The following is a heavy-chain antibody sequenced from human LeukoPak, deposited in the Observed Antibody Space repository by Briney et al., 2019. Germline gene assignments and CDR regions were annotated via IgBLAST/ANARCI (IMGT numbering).Heavy chain of an antibody. V-gene: IGHV3-30-3*01. CDR2: ISYDGSNK. CDR1: GFTFSSYA. D-gene: IGHD6-19*01. Sequence: GGSLRLSCVASGFTFSSYAMHWVRQAPGKGLEWVAVISYDGSNKYYADSVKGRFTISRDNSKNTLYLQMNSLRAEDTALYYCARDLSGWTGFDYWGQGTLVTVSS. CDR3: ARDLSGWTGFDY. J-gene: IGHJ4*02.